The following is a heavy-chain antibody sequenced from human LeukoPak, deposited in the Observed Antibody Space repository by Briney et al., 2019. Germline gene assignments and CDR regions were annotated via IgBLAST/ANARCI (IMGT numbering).Heavy chain of an antibody. V-gene: IGHV3-30*14. CDR2: ISYDGSNK. CDR1: GFTFSSYA. J-gene: IGHJ4*02. D-gene: IGHD3-22*01. Sequence: GRSLRLSCAASGFTFSSYAMHWVRQAPGKGLEWVAVISYDGSNKYYADSVKGRFTISRDNSKNTLYLQMNSLRAEDTAVYYCAREYYYDSSGYYPPYYFDYWGQGTLVTVSS. CDR3: AREYYYDSSGYYPPYYFDY.